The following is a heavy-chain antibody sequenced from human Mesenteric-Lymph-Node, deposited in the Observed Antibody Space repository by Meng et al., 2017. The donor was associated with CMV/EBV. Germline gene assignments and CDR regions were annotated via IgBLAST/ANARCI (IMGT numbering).Heavy chain of an antibody. D-gene: IGHD3-3*01. CDR3: ASVNFSFDY. CDR1: GGSFSDYY. Sequence: LSLTCAVYGGSFSDYYWGWIRQPPGKGLEWIGEINHSGSTNYNPSLKSRVTISVDTSKNQFSLRLSSVTAADTAVYYCASVNFSFDYWGQGTLVTVSS. V-gene: IGHV4-34*01. CDR2: INHSGST. J-gene: IGHJ4*02.